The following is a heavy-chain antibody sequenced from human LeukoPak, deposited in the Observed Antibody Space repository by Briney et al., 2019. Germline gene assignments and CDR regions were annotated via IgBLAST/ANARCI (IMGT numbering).Heavy chain of an antibody. CDR1: GFTFSSSW. J-gene: IGHJ4*02. D-gene: IGHD4-23*01. V-gene: IGHV3-7*01. CDR2: IREDGSQK. Sequence: GGSLRLSCAASGFTFSSSWMTWVRQAPGKGLEWVASIREDGSQKSAVDSVRGRFTISRDNAKNSLYLQMNSLRAEDTAVYYCARDYGGSSPFDYWGQGTLVTVSS. CDR3: ARDYGGSSPFDY.